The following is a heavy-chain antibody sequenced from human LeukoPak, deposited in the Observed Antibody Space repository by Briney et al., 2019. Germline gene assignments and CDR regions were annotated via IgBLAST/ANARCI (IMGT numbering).Heavy chain of an antibody. Sequence: ASVKVSCKASGGTFRSAAMSWVRQAPGQGLEWGGHIILMFGTTTYAQKFQGRVTITADESTRTVHMELNSLTSDHPALYYCTRDEHKGSAPFNYWGQGTLVIVSS. CDR2: IILMFGTT. J-gene: IGHJ4*02. CDR3: TRDEHKGSAPFNY. D-gene: IGHD3-10*01. V-gene: IGHV1-69*13. CDR1: GGTFRSAA.